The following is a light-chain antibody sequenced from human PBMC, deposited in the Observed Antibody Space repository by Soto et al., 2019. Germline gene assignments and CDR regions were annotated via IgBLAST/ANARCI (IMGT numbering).Light chain of an antibody. CDR3: LQVNSFPRT. V-gene: IGKV1-12*01. CDR1: QGIGVR. CDR2: AAS. Sequence: DIQMTQSPSSLSASIGDRVTITCRASQGIGVRLAWFQQKPGKAPQFLIQAASSLQSGVPSRFSGSGSGTEFILTINSLQTEDVAVYYCLQVNSFPRTFGQGTKADIK. J-gene: IGKJ1*01.